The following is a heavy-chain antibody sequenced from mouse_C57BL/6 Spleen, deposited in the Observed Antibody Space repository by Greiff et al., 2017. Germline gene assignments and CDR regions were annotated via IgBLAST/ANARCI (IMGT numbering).Heavy chain of an antibody. CDR3: AREGDYGPLLYFDY. D-gene: IGHD1-1*02. Sequence: QVQLKESGAELVKPGASVKISCKASGYAFSSYWMNWVKQRPGKGLEWIGQIYPGDGDTNYNGKFKGKATLTADKSSSTAYMQLSSLTSEDSAVYFCAREGDYGPLLYFDYWGQGTTLTVSS. V-gene: IGHV1-80*01. CDR1: GYAFSSYW. J-gene: IGHJ2*01. CDR2: IYPGDGDT.